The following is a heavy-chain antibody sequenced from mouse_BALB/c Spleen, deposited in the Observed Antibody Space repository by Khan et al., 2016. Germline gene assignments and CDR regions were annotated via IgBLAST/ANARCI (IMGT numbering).Heavy chain of an antibody. V-gene: IGHV4-1*02. J-gene: IGHJ1*01. Sequence: EVKLLESGGGLVQPGGSLKLSCAASGFDFSRYWMSWVRQAPGKGLEWIGEINPDSSTINYTPSLKDKFIISRDNAKNTMYLQMSKVRSEDTSLYYCASTVWYFDVWGAGTTVTVSS. CDR2: INPDSSTI. CDR3: ASTVWYFDV. CDR1: GFDFSRYW.